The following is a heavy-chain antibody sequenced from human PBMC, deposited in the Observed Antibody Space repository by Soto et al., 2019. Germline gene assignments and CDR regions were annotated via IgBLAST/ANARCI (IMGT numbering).Heavy chain of an antibody. Sequence: QVQLVQSGAEVKKPGSSVKVSCKASGGTFSNHAINWVRQAPGQGLEWMGGIIPIFGTSNYAEKFHGRVTITPEESTRTAYMELRRLRSEDTAVYYCVRGEMREMATILRDEWFDPWGQGTLVTVSS. V-gene: IGHV1-69*01. CDR1: GGTFSNHA. D-gene: IGHD5-12*01. CDR3: VRGEMREMATILRDEWFDP. CDR2: IIPIFGTS. J-gene: IGHJ5*02.